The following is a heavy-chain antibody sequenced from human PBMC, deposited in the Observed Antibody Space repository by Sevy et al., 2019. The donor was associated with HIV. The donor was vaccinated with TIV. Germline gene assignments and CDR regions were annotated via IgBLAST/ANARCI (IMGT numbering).Heavy chain of an antibody. V-gene: IGHV3-7*01. CDR1: GFTFSSYW. J-gene: IGHJ4*02. CDR3: VREGLGGFSYSLGC. Sequence: GGSLRLSCAASGFTFSSYWMSWVRQAPGKGLEWVATMKEDGSEKSYVDSVKGRFTISRDNAKNSLYLQMNSLRVDDTALYYCVREGLGGFSYSLGCWGQGTLVTVSS. D-gene: IGHD5-18*01. CDR2: MKEDGSEK.